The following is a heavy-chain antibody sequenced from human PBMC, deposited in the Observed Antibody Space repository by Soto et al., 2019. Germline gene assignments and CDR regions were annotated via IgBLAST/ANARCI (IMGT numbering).Heavy chain of an antibody. J-gene: IGHJ3*02. D-gene: IGHD2-15*01. CDR2: IYYSGST. V-gene: IGHV4-59*01. CDR3: ARGSGPNDAFDI. CDR1: GASISSFY. Sequence: PSETLSLTCTVSGASISSFYWAWIRQPPGKGLECVGYIYYSGSTTYNPSLKSRITISVDTSQNQFSLKLSSVSAADTAVYYCARGSGPNDAFDIWGQGTLVTVSS.